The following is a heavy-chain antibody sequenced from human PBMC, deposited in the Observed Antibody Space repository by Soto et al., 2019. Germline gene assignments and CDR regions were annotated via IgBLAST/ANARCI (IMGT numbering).Heavy chain of an antibody. CDR3: ARKGPEDWPLDY. J-gene: IGHJ4*02. V-gene: IGHV3-23*01. D-gene: IGHD3-9*01. CDR1: GFTVSSNY. CDR2: ISGSGGST. Sequence: GSLRLSCAASGFTVSSNYMSWVRQAPGKGLEWVSAISGSGGSTYYADSVKGRFTITKDSSKNQVVLTMTNMGPMDTGTYYCARKGPEDWPLDYWGQGTLVTVSS.